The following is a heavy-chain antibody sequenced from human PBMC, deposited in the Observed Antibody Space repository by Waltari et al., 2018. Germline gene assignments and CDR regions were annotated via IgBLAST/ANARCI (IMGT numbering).Heavy chain of an antibody. CDR1: GGTFRSYA. CDR2: IIPIFGTA. V-gene: IGHV1-69*01. CDR3: ARGQTFLAALYYFDY. D-gene: IGHD6-13*01. J-gene: IGHJ4*02. Sequence: QVQLVQSGAEVKKPGSSVKVSCKASGGTFRSYAISWVRQVPGQGLEWMVGIIPIFGTANYAQKFQGRVTITADESTSTAYMELSSLRSEDTAVYYCARGQTFLAALYYFDYWGQGTLVTVSS.